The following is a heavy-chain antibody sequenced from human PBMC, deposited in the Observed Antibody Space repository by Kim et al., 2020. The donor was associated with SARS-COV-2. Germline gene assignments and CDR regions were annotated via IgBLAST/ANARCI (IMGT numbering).Heavy chain of an antibody. J-gene: IGHJ3*02. V-gene: IGHV3-13*01. Sequence: YPGSVKGRFTISREHAQNSLYLQMNSLRAGGTAVYYCARGYSSSWYWAFDIWGQGTMVTVSS. CDR3: ARGYSSSWYWAFDI. D-gene: IGHD6-13*01.